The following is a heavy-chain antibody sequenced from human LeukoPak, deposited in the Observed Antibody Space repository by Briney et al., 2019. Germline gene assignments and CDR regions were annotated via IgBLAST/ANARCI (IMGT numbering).Heavy chain of an antibody. CDR2: INHSGST. CDR1: GGSFSGYY. J-gene: IGHJ6*03. Sequence: PSETLSLTCAVYGGSFSGYYWSWIRQPPGKGLEWIGEINHSGSTNYNPSLKSRVTISVDTSKNQFSLKLSSVTPEDTAVYYCARDIGEPEYYYYMDVWGKGTTVTVSS. V-gene: IGHV4-34*01. CDR3: ARDIGEPEYYYYMDV. D-gene: IGHD1-14*01.